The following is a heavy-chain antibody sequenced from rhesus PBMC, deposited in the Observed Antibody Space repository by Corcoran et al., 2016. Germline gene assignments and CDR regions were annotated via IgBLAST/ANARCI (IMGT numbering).Heavy chain of an antibody. CDR1: GGSISSSYD. Sequence: QVQLQESGPGVVKPSETLSLTCAVSGGSISSSYDWSWIRQPPGKGLEWIGYIYGSSGSTNYNPVLKNRVTISKDASKNQFSLKLSSVTAADTAVYYCARRRIYFDYWGQGVLVTVSS. D-gene: IGHD3-9*01. V-gene: IGHV4-76*01. CDR3: ARRRIYFDY. J-gene: IGHJ4*01. CDR2: IYGSSGST.